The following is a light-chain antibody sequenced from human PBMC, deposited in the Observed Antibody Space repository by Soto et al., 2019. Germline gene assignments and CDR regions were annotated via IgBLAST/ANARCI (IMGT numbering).Light chain of an antibody. CDR3: CSYAGSSTFEKV. J-gene: IGLJ2*01. CDR2: EVS. CDR1: SSDVGSYNL. Sequence: QSALTQPASVSGSPGQSITISCTGTSSDVGSYNLVSWYQQHPGKAPKRMMYEVSTRPSGVSNRFSGSKSGNTASLTIAGLQAEDEADYYCCSYAGSSTFEKVFGGGTKVTVL. V-gene: IGLV2-23*02.